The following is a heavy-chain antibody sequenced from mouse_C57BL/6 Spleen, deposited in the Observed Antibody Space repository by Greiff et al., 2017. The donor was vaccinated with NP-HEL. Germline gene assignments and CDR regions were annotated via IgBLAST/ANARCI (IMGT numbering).Heavy chain of an antibody. J-gene: IGHJ4*01. CDR3: ARGGDSSGYYAMDY. Sequence: VQLQESGAELARPGASVKLSCKASGYTFTSYGISWVKQRTGQGLEWIGEIYPRSGNTYYNEKFKGKATLTADKSSSTAYMELRSLTSEDSAVYFCARGGDSSGYYAMDYWGQGTSVTVSS. CDR2: IYPRSGNT. CDR1: GYTFTSYG. V-gene: IGHV1-81*01. D-gene: IGHD3-2*02.